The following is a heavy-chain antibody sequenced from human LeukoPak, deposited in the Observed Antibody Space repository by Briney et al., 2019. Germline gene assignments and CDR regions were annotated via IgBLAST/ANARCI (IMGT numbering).Heavy chain of an antibody. CDR3: ARDRPYYYDSSGYLYYFDY. CDR2: IYHSGST. Sequence: SSETLSLTCAVSGGSISSSNWWSWVRQPPGKGLEWIGEIYHSGSTNYNPSLKSRVTISVDKSKNQFSLKLSSVTAADTAVYYCARDRPYYYDSSGYLYYFDYWGQGTLVTVSS. D-gene: IGHD3-22*01. J-gene: IGHJ4*02. V-gene: IGHV4-4*02. CDR1: GGSISSSNW.